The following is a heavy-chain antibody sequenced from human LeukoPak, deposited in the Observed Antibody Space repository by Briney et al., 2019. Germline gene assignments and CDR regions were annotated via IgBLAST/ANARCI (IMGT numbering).Heavy chain of an antibody. D-gene: IGHD6-19*01. CDR3: ARETPVAGTNYYAMDV. J-gene: IGHJ6*02. CDR1: GFTLSDYD. CDR2: IGTVANT. Sequence: GSLRLSCAASGFTLSDYDMHWVRQAAGSGLEWVSSIGTVANTYYADSVKGRFTISRENANHSLYLQMNSLRADDTAVYYCARETPVAGTNYYAMDVWGQGTTVTVSS. V-gene: IGHV3-13*01.